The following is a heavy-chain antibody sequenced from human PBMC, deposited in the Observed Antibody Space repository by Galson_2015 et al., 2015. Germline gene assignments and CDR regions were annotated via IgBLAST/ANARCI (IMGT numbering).Heavy chain of an antibody. CDR1: GFTFSSYS. CDR3: AMRVESHYYYGMDV. CDR2: ISSSSSYI. J-gene: IGHJ6*02. Sequence: SLRLSCAASGFTFSSYSMNWVRQAPGKGLEWVSSISSSSSYIYYADSVKGRFTISRDNAKNSLYLQMNSLRAEDTAVYYCAMRVESHYYYGMDVWGQGTTVTVSS. V-gene: IGHV3-21*01.